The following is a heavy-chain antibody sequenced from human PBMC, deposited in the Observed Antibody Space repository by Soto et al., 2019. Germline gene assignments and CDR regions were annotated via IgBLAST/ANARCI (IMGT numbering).Heavy chain of an antibody. J-gene: IGHJ6*02. V-gene: IGHV3-30*18. CDR1: GFTFSSYG. CDR2: ISYDGSNK. Sequence: GGSLRLSCAASGFTFSSYGMHWVRQAPGKGPEWVAVISYDGSNKYYADSVKGRFTISRDNSKNTLYLQMNSLRAEDTAVYYCAKCSGSYYYYYYGMDVWGQGTTVTVSS. D-gene: IGHD3-10*02. CDR3: AKCSGSYYYYYYGMDV.